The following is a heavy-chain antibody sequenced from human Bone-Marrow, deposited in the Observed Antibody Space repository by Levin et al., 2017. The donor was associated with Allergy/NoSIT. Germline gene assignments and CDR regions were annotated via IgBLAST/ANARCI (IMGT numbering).Heavy chain of an antibody. Sequence: GGSLRLSCAVSGFTVGNNYMSWVRQAPGKGLEWVSVIYSSGNTFYADSVKGRFTISRDSSKNTVYLQMNSLRPDDTAAYYCMRANRITGDDYWGHGTLVTVSS. D-gene: IGHD1-20*01. V-gene: IGHV3-66*01. CDR2: IYSSGNT. J-gene: IGHJ4*01. CDR3: MRANRITGDDY. CDR1: GFTVGNNY.